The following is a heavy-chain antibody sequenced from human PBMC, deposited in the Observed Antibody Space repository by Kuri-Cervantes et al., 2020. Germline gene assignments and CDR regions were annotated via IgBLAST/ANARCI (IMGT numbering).Heavy chain of an antibody. CDR2: INSDGSST. Sequence: GGSLRLSCAASGFTFSSYWMSWVRQAPGKGLVWVSRINSDGSSTSYADSVKGRFTISRDNAKNTLYLQMNSLRAEDTAVYYCARCPWFGERAFDIWGQGTMVTVSS. D-gene: IGHD3-10*01. CDR3: ARCPWFGERAFDI. J-gene: IGHJ3*02. CDR1: GFTFSSYW. V-gene: IGHV3-74*01.